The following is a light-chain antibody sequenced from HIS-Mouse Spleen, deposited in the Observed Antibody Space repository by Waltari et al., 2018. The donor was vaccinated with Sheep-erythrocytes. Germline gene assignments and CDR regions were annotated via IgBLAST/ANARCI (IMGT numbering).Light chain of an antibody. Sequence: QSALTQSASVSGSPGQSITISCTGTSSDVGSYNLVSWYQQHPGKAPKLMIYEGSKRPSGVSNRFSGSKSGNTASLTISGLQAEDEADYYCCSYAGSSTPWVFGGGTK. J-gene: IGLJ3*02. CDR1: SSDVGSYNL. CDR3: CSYAGSSTPWV. CDR2: EGS. V-gene: IGLV2-23*01.